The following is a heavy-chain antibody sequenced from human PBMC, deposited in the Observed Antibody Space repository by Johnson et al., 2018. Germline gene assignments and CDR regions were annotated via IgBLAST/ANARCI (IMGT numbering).Heavy chain of an antibody. CDR2: IWYDGSNK. CDR1: GFTFSSYG. J-gene: IGHJ3*02. CDR3: PYYYDSSVYWHHDAFDI. Sequence: QVQLVQSGGGVVQPGRSLRLSCAASGFTFSSYGMHWVRQAPGKGLEWVAVIWYDGSNKYYADSVKGRFTISRDNSKNTLSLQMNSLRAEDTAVNWGPYYYDSSVYWHHDAFDIWGQGTMVTVSS. V-gene: IGHV3-33*01. D-gene: IGHD3-22*01.